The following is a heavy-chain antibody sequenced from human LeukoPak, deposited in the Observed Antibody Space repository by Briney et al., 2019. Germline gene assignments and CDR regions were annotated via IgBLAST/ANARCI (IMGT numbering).Heavy chain of an antibody. CDR2: INTNTGNP. J-gene: IGHJ4*02. D-gene: IGHD6-13*01. CDR3: AGGASSWYGLFDY. CDR1: GYTFTGYY. V-gene: IGHV7-4-1*02. Sequence: ASVKVSCKASGYTFTGYYMHWVRQAPGQGLEWMGWINTNTGNPTYAQGFTGRFVFSLDTSVSTAYLQISSLKAEDTAVYYCAGGASSWYGLFDYWGQGTLVTVSS.